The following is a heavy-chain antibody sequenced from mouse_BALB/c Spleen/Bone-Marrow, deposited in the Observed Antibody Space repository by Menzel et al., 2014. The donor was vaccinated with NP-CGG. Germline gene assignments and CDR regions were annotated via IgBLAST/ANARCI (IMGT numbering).Heavy chain of an antibody. Sequence: QVHVKQSGPGLVAPSQSLSITCTVSGFSLTGYGVNWVRQPPGKGLEWLGMIWGDGSTDYNSALKSRLSISKDNSKSQVFLKMNSLQTDDTARYHCARGNYGSSLYAMDYWGQGTSVTVSS. CDR1: GFSLTGYG. J-gene: IGHJ4*01. D-gene: IGHD1-1*01. V-gene: IGHV2-6-7*01. CDR2: IWGDGST. CDR3: ARGNYGSSLYAMDY.